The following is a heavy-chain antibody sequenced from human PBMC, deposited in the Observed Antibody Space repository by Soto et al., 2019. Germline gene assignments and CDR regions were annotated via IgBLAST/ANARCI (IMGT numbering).Heavy chain of an antibody. V-gene: IGHV3-11*01. Sequence: GGSLRLSCAASGFTFSDYYMSWIRQAPGKGLEWVSYISSSGSIIYYADSVKGRFTISRDNAKNSLYLQLNSLRAEDTAVYYCARDLGYYASDGYFDYWGQGTVLTVSS. CDR2: ISSSGSII. D-gene: IGHD3-22*01. J-gene: IGHJ4*02. CDR3: ARDLGYYASDGYFDY. CDR1: GFTFSDYY.